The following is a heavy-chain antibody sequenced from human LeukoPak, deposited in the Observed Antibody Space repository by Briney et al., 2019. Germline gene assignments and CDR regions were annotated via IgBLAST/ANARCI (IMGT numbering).Heavy chain of an antibody. J-gene: IGHJ4*02. CDR1: GGTFSSYA. D-gene: IGHD5-12*01. CDR2: IIPIFGTA. CDR3: ARVLGYSGYPTYFDY. V-gene: IGHV1-69*05. Sequence: SVKVSCKASGGTFSSYAISWVRQAPGQGLEWMGGIIPIFGTANYAQKFQGRVTITTDESTSTAYMELSSLRSEDTAVYYCARVLGYSGYPTYFDYWGQGTLVTVSS.